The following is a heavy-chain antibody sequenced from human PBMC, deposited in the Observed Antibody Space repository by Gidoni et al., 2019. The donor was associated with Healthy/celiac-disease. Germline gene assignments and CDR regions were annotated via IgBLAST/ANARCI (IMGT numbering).Heavy chain of an antibody. Sequence: EVQLVESGGGLVTPGGSLSLSCAASGFTFRSYTLNWVRQAPGKGLEWVSSISSSSSYIYYADSVKGRFTISRDNAKNSLYLQMNSLRAEDTAVYYCARAMKTDYGDEYPNPIFDPWGQGTLVTVSS. CDR2: ISSSSSYI. V-gene: IGHV3-21*01. CDR3: ARAMKTDYGDEYPNPIFDP. J-gene: IGHJ5*02. D-gene: IGHD4-17*01. CDR1: GFTFRSYT.